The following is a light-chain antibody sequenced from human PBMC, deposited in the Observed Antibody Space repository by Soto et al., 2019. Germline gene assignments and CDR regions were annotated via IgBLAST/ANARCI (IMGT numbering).Light chain of an antibody. CDR3: QQVESYPST. CDR2: AAS. CDR1: QGISSF. Sequence: ITLTQTPPALPASVGDKATITCRASQGISSFLAWYQQKPGKAPKLLIYAASSLQSGVPSRFSGSGFGTDFTLTITSLQPEDFATYYCQQVESYPSTFGGGTKVAIK. J-gene: IGKJ4*01. V-gene: IGKV1-9*01.